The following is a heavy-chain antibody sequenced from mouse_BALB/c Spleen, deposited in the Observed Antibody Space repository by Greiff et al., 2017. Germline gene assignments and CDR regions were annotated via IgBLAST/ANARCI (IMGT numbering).Heavy chain of an antibody. CDR2: IYPSDSYT. V-gene: IGHV1-69*02. D-gene: IGHD4-1*01. CDR3: TRANCGIDY. J-gene: IGHJ2*01. Sequence: QVQLQQPGADLVRPGASVKLSCKASGYTFTSYWINWVKQRPGQGLEWIGNIYPSDSYTNYNQKFKDKATLTVDKSSSTAYMQLSSPTSEDSAVYYCTRANCGIDYWGQGTTVTVSS. CDR1: GYTFTSYW.